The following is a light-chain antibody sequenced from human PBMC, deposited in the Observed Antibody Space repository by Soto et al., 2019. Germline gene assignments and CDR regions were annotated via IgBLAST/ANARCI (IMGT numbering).Light chain of an antibody. V-gene: IGKV1-5*01. CDR1: QSISSW. CDR3: QQYAGT. CDR2: DAS. J-gene: IGKJ1*01. Sequence: DIQMTQSPSTLSASVGDRVTITCRASQSISSWLAWYQQKPGKAPKLLIYDASSLESGVPSRFSGSGYGKGFPFPIRSLQPDDFATYYCQQYAGTFGQGTKV.